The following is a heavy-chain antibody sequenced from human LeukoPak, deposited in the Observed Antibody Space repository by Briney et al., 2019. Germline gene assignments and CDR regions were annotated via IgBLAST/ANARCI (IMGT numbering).Heavy chain of an antibody. D-gene: IGHD3-22*01. J-gene: IGHJ4*02. CDR3: AGRYYYDSSGCAPFDY. V-gene: IGHV4-34*01. CDR1: GGSFSGYY. Sequence: SETLSLTCAVYGGSFSGYYWSWIRQPPGKGLEWIGEINHSGSTNYNPSLKSRVTISVDTSKNQFSLKLSSVTAADTAVYYCAGRYYYDSSGCAPFDYWGQGTLVTVSS. CDR2: INHSGST.